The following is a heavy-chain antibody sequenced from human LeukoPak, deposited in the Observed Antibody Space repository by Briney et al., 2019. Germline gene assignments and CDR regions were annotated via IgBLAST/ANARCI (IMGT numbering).Heavy chain of an antibody. CDR3: ARRGGAGRSFDY. V-gene: IGHV4-61*08. D-gene: IGHD2-21*01. CDR1: GASVSSDGYY. J-gene: IGHJ4*02. CDR2: IYYSGST. Sequence: SETLSLTCTVSGASVSSDGYYWSWIRQPPGTGLEWIGNIYYSGSTNYNPSLKSRVTISVDTSKNQFSLKVSSVTAADTAVYYCARRGGAGRSFDYWGQGTLVTVSS.